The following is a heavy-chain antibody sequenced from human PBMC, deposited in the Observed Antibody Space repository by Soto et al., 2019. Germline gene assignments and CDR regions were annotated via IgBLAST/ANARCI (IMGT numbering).Heavy chain of an antibody. V-gene: IGHV4-34*01. J-gene: IGHJ4*02. CDR2: INHSGST. CDR3: ARGLPEGISGAYFDP. Sequence: SETLSLTCAVYGGSFSGYYWSWIRQPPGKGLEWIGEINHSGSTNYNPSLKSRVTISVDTSKNQFSLKLSSVTAADTAVYYCARGLPEGISGAYFDPWGQGTLVTVSS. CDR1: GGSFSGYY.